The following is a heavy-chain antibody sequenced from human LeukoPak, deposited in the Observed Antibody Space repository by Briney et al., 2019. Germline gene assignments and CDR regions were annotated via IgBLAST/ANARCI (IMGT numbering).Heavy chain of an antibody. V-gene: IGHV4-39*01. CDR3: ASHGDSSSWYLTPFDS. CDR1: GGSISSSRYY. J-gene: IGHJ4*02. CDR2: IYYSGST. Sequence: SEALSLTCTVSGGSISSSRYYWGWIRQPPGKGLGWVGSIYYSGSTYYNPSLKSLFTLSVDTSKNQFSLKLSSVTAPDTAVYYCASHGDSSSWYLTPFDSWGQGTLVTVSS. D-gene: IGHD6-13*01.